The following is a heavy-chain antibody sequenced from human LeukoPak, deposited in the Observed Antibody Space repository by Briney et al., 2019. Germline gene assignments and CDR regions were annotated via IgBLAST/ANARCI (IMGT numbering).Heavy chain of an antibody. CDR1: GYSFTSYG. CDR2: IYPGDSDT. J-gene: IGHJ4*02. D-gene: IGHD6-19*01. CDR3: ARNAVAGGFDY. Sequence: RGEPLQIPCKGSGYSFTSYGIGWVRQMPGPGLEWMGMIYPGDSDTRTSPSFQRQVTLSAAKAISTAYLSWSSLRASDAAMYYCARNAVAGGFDYWGQGTLVTVSS. V-gene: IGHV5-51*01.